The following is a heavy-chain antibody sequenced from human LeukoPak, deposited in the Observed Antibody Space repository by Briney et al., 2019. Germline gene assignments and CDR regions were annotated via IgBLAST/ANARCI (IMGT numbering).Heavy chain of an antibody. V-gene: IGHV1-8*01. CDR3: ATASTVATERGSVVRAFDI. Sequence: ASVKVSCKASGYTFTSYDINWVRQATGQGLEWMGWMNPNSGNTGYAQKFQGRVTMTRSTSISTAYMELSSLRSEDTAVYYCATASTVATERGSVVRAFDIWGQGTMVTVSS. D-gene: IGHD4-17*01. CDR2: MNPNSGNT. CDR1: GYTFTSYD. J-gene: IGHJ3*02.